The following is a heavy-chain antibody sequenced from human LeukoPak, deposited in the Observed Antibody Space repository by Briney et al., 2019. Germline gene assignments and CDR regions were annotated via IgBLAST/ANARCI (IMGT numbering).Heavy chain of an antibody. Sequence: GASVKVSCKASGYTFTSYGISWVRQAPGQGLEWMGWMNPNSGNTGYAQRFQGRVTITADESTSTAYMELSSLRSEDTAVYYCARDYSYTAMGGGYFDYWGQGTLVTVSS. CDR2: MNPNSGNT. CDR3: ARDYSYTAMGGGYFDY. J-gene: IGHJ4*02. CDR1: GYTFTSYG. D-gene: IGHD5-18*01. V-gene: IGHV1-8*03.